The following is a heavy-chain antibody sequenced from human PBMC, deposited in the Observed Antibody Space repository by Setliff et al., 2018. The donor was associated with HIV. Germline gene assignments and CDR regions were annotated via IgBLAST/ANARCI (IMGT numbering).Heavy chain of an antibody. V-gene: IGHV4-31*03. CDR3: ARVHQKVAAYYYYYVDV. CDR1: GGSINSGGYY. Sequence: SETLSLTCTVSGGSINSGGYYWSWIRQHPGKGLEWIGYISYSGTTYYNPSLKSRITMSLDTSKSHFSLNLSSVTDADTAVYYCARVHQKVAAYYYYYVDVWGKGTTVTVSS. J-gene: IGHJ6*03. D-gene: IGHD2-15*01. CDR2: ISYSGTT.